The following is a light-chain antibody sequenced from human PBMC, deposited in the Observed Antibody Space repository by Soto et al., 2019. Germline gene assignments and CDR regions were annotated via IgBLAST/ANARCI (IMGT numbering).Light chain of an antibody. CDR2: DAS. Sequence: EIVLTQSPATLSLSPGERATLSCRASQSFSSYLAWYQQKPGQAPRLLIYDASKRATGIPARFSGRGSGTDFTLPISSLEPEDFAVYYCQQRSNWHPVITFGQGTRLEIK. CDR1: QSFSSY. V-gene: IGKV3-11*01. CDR3: QQRSNWHPVIT. J-gene: IGKJ5*01.